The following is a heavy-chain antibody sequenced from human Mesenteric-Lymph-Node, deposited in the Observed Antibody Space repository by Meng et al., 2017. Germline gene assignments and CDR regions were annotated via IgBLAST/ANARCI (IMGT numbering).Heavy chain of an antibody. V-gene: IGHV4-31*03. D-gene: IGHD5-18*01. CDR3: ARVGYSYGYRGYYYYGMDV. CDR1: GGSISSGGYY. CDR2: IYYSGST. J-gene: IGHJ6*02. Sequence: LRLSCTVSGGSISSGGYYWSWIRQHPGKGLEWIGYIYYSGSTYYNPSLKSRVTISVDTSKNQFSLKLSSVTAADTAVYYCARVGYSYGYRGYYYYGMDVWGQGTTVTVSS.